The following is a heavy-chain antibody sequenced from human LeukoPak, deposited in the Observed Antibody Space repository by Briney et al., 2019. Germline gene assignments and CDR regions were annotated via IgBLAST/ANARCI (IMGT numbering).Heavy chain of an antibody. D-gene: IGHD4-17*01. CDR2: IYHSGST. CDR3: ARAGDYGDYGEFDY. CDR1: GYSISSGYY. Sequence: SETLSLTCTVSGYSISSGYYWGWIRQPPGKGLEWIGSIYHSGSTYYNPSLKSRVTISVDTSKNQLSLKLSSVTAADTAVYYCARAGDYGDYGEFDYWGQGTLVTVSS. V-gene: IGHV4-38-2*02. J-gene: IGHJ4*02.